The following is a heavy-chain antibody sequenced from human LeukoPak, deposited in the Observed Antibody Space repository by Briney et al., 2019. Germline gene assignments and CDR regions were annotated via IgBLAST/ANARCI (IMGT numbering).Heavy chain of an antibody. Sequence: ASVKVSCKASGYTFTGYYMHWVRQAPGQGLEWMGWINPNSGGTNYAQKFQGWVTMTRDTSISTAYMELSRLRSDDTAVYYCARGPPSNRKNYYYYYMDVWGKGTTVTVSS. J-gene: IGHJ6*03. V-gene: IGHV1-2*04. CDR3: ARGPPSNRKNYYYYYMDV. CDR1: GYTFTGYY. CDR2: INPNSGGT. D-gene: IGHD4-11*01.